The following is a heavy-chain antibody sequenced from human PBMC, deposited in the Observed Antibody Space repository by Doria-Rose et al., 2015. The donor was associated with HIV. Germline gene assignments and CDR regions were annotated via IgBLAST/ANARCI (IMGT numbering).Heavy chain of an antibody. D-gene: IGHD4-17*01. V-gene: IGHV5-10-1*03. CDR1: GYSFTTDW. CDR3: ARINNDYGDYVFDY. CDR2: IDPSDSYT. Sequence: EVQLLESGAEVKKPGESLRISCQGSGYSFTTDWITCVRQMPGKGLEWMGRIDPSDSYTIYSSSFQGHVTISADKSISTAYLQWSSLQDSDTAMYYCARINNDYGDYVFDYWGQGTLDTV. J-gene: IGHJ4*02.